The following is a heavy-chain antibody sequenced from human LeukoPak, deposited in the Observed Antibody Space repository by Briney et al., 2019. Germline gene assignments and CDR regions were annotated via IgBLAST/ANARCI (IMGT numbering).Heavy chain of an antibody. J-gene: IGHJ6*02. CDR2: INPNSGGT. CDR3: ARDGRTGGYYYYGMDV. V-gene: IGHV1-2*02. D-gene: IGHD2-8*02. CDR1: GYTFTGYY. Sequence: ASVKVSCQASGYTFTGYYMHWVRQAPGQGLEWMGWINPNSGGTNYAQKFQGRVTMTRDTSISTAYMELSRLRSDDTAVYYCARDGRTGGYYYYGMDVWGQGTTVTVSS.